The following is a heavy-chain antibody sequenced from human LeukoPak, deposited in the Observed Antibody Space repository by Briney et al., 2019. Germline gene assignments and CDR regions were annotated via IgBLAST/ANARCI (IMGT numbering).Heavy chain of an antibody. CDR3: ARNLLTLPY. CDR1: GFTSSNYW. Sequence: PGGSLRLSCAASGFTSSNYWMNWVRQAPGKGLEWVANIKEDGSEKYYVDSVKGRFTVSRDNTKNSLYLQMNSLRVEDTAVYYCARNLLTLPYWGQGTLVTVSP. J-gene: IGHJ4*02. CDR2: IKEDGSEK. V-gene: IGHV3-7*01.